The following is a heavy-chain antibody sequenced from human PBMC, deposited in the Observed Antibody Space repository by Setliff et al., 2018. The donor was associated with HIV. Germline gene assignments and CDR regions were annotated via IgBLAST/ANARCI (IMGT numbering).Heavy chain of an antibody. CDR3: ARDGPHCITSSCPGAWFDP. V-gene: IGHV4-59*12. CDR2: IYASGST. J-gene: IGHJ5*02. D-gene: IGHD2-2*01. Sequence: SETLSLTCAVSGGSMSSYYWSWIRQTPGKGLEWIGYIYASGSTKYNPSLESRVTISVDTSKNQFSLKLSSVTAADTAVYYCARDGPHCITSSCPGAWFDPWGQGTLVTVSS. CDR1: GGSMSSYY.